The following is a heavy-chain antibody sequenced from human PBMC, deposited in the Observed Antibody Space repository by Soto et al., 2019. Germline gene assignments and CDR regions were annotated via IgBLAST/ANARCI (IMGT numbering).Heavy chain of an antibody. CDR3: ASTPLYYSDS. Sequence: QLQLQESGPVLVKPSETLSLTCTVSGASISSSSYYWSWIRQPPGKGLEWIGNIFYSGNNYYNPSFKSRVTISVDASKNQFSLRLSSVTAADTAVYYCASTPLYYSDSWGQGTLVTVSS. CDR2: IFYSGNN. V-gene: IGHV4-39*01. CDR1: GASISSSSYY. J-gene: IGHJ4*02.